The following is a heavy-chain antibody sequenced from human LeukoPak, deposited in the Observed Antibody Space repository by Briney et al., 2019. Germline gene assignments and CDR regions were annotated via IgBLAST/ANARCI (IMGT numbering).Heavy chain of an antibody. J-gene: IGHJ5*02. V-gene: IGHV2-5*02. CDR1: DSAPTTDGVG. CDR2: IYSDDEK. Sequence: SGPTLVNPTQTLTLTCSLSDSAPTTDGVGVGWIRQPPGKALEWLALIYSDDEKRYNPSLNSRVTITRDTSKTQVVLTMTDMDPVDTATYFCVESTRGRRTGSSYFAPWGHGILVTVSS. D-gene: IGHD1-1*01. CDR3: VESTRGRRTGSSYFAP.